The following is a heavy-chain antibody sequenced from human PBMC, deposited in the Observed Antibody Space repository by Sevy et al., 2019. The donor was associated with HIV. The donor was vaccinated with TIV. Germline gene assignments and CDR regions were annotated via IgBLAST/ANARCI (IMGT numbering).Heavy chain of an antibody. CDR1: GFTFSSYA. CDR3: ANLHHITMIVGDY. V-gene: IGHV3-23*01. Sequence: GGSLRLSCAASGFTFSSYAMSWVRQAPGKGLEWVSAISGSGGSTYYADSVKGRFTISRDNSKNTLYLQMNSLRAEDTAVYYCANLHHITMIVGDYWGQGTLVTVSS. D-gene: IGHD3-22*01. CDR2: ISGSGGST. J-gene: IGHJ4*02.